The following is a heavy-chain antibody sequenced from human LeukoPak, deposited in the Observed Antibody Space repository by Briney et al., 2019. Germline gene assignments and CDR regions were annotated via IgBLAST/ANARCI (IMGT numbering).Heavy chain of an antibody. V-gene: IGHV4-59*08. Sequence: SETLSLTCTVSGGSISSYYWSWIRQPPGKGLEWIGYIYYSGSTNYNPSLKSRVTISVDTSKNQFSLKLSSVTAADTAVYHCARGGVIVIPFDYWGQGTLVTVSS. D-gene: IGHD3-16*02. CDR3: ARGGVIVIPFDY. J-gene: IGHJ4*02. CDR1: GGSISSYY. CDR2: IYYSGST.